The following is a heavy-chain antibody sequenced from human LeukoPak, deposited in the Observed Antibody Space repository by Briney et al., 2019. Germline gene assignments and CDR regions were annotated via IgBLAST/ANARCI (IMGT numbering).Heavy chain of an antibody. CDR1: GFTLSNYA. CDR2: MSAGGSNA. V-gene: IGHV3-23*01. Sequence: PGGSLRLSCAASGFTLSNYAMSWVRQAPGKGLEWVSAMSAGGSNAYYADSVKGRFTISRDNSKSALYLQMNSLRAEDTAVYYCATVRRGSGWYADIWGQGTPVTVSS. CDR3: ATVRRGSGWYADI. D-gene: IGHD6-19*01. J-gene: IGHJ6*02.